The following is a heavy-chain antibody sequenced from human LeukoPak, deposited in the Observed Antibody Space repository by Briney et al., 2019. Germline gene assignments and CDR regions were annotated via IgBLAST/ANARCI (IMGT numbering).Heavy chain of an antibody. Sequence: SETLSLTCAVYGGSLSSYYWSWIRQPPGKGLEWIGEINHSGSTNYNPSLKSRVTISVDTSKNQFSPKLSSVTAADTAVYYCARKRAKFTINIVVVPAAELNWFDPWGQGTLVTVSS. CDR1: GGSLSSYY. D-gene: IGHD2-2*01. CDR2: INHSGST. V-gene: IGHV4-34*01. CDR3: ARKRAKFTINIVVVPAAELNWFDP. J-gene: IGHJ5*02.